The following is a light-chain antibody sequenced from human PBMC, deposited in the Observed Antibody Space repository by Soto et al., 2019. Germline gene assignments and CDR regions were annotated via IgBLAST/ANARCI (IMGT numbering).Light chain of an antibody. CDR2: GVS. J-gene: IGLJ1*01. V-gene: IGLV2-14*03. Sequence: QSVLTQPASLFGSPGQSITISCTGTSSDIGGYNYVSWYQKHPGEAPKLVIYGVSNRPSGVSNSFSGSKFDNTASLTISGLQADDEADYYCSSYTITSAPVFRTGTTVTVL. CDR3: SSYTITSAPV. CDR1: SSDIGGYNY.